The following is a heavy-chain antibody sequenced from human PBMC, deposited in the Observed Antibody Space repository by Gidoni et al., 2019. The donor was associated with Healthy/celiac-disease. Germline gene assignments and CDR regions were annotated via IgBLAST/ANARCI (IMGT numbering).Heavy chain of an antibody. CDR2: IYYSGST. J-gene: IGHJ5*02. V-gene: IGHV4-39*07. Sequence: QLQLQESGPGLVKPSETLSLTCTVSGGSISSSSYYRGWIRQPPGKGLEWIGSIYYSGSTYYNPSLKSRVTISVDTSKNQFSLKLSSVTAADTAVYYCARNLGYCSGGSCYGSRFDPWGQGTLVTVSS. D-gene: IGHD2-15*01. CDR1: GGSISSSSYY. CDR3: ARNLGYCSGGSCYGSRFDP.